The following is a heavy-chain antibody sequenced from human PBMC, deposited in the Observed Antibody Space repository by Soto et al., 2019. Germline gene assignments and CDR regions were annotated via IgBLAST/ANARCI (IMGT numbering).Heavy chain of an antibody. CDR1: GDSISSYY. CDR2: LYYGRSA. V-gene: IGHV4-59*01. CDR3: ALRSMAVVPEY. Sequence: QVQLQESGPGLVKPSETLSLTCAVSGDSISSYYCMWIRQPPGKGLESIGYLYYGRSANYNPSLKSRVTLSLYTSTNQCSLTLSSMTAADTAVYYCALRSMAVVPEYWGQGALVTDSS. D-gene: IGHD3-22*01. J-gene: IGHJ4*02.